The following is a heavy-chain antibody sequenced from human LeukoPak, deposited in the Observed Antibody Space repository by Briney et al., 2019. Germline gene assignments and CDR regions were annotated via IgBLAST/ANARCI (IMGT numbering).Heavy chain of an antibody. CDR2: IYTSGST. D-gene: IGHD3-10*01. V-gene: IGHV4-61*02. Sequence: SETLSLTCTVSGGSISSGSYYWSWIRQPAGKGLEWIGRIYTSGSTNYNPSLKSRVTISVDTSKNQFSLKLSSVTAADTAVYYCARGGITMPYRGQGTLVTVSS. J-gene: IGHJ4*02. CDR1: GGSISSGSYY. CDR3: ARGGITMPY.